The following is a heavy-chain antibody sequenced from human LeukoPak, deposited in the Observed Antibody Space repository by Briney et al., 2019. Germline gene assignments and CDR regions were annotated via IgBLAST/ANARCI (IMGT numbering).Heavy chain of an antibody. V-gene: IGHV4-34*01. CDR3: ASTGDSSSSNWFAP. Sequence: SETLSLTCAVYGGSFSTYYWSWIRQPPGKGLEWIGEINHSGSTNYNPSLKSQVTISVDTFKNQFSLKLSSVTAADTAVYYCASTGDSSSSNWFAPWGQGTLVTVSS. D-gene: IGHD6-13*01. J-gene: IGHJ5*02. CDR1: GGSFSTYY. CDR2: INHSGST.